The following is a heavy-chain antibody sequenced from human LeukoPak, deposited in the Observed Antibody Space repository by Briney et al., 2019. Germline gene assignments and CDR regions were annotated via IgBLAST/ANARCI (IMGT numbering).Heavy chain of an antibody. D-gene: IGHD4-17*01. CDR1: EFYFSTHA. J-gene: IGHJ4*02. CDR2: ISISGTKT. Sequence: GGSLRLSCAAPEFYFSTHAMTWVRQAPGKGLEWVSAISISGTKTYYADSVKGRFTISRDNSKNTLYLQMYSLRAEDTAVYYCANEIRPNDYWGQGTLVTVSS. V-gene: IGHV3-23*01. CDR3: ANEIRPNDY.